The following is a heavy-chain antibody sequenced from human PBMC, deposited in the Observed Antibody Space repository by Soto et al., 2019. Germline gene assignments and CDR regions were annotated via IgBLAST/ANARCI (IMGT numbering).Heavy chain of an antibody. CDR3: AADLGY. J-gene: IGHJ4*02. CDR2: INRDGSRT. Sequence: EVQLVESGGGLVQPGGSLRLSCAASGFTISSYWMHWVHQASGKGLVWVARINRDGSRTSYADFVKGRFTISRDNAKNRLYLQMNSLRAEDTAVYYCAADLGYWGQGGLVTVSS. V-gene: IGHV3-74*01. CDR1: GFTISSYW. D-gene: IGHD3-16*01.